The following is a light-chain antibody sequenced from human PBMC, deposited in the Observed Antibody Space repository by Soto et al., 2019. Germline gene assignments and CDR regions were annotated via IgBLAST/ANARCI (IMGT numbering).Light chain of an antibody. CDR3: CSYAGRSTLV. CDR2: ESS. J-gene: IGLJ3*02. Sequence: QSALTQPASVSGSPGQSITISCTGSSSDVGSYNLFSYHQLSPSTPNNLIIYESSKRPSGASNRSSCSKSGSTASRTISRLKAEDADDYYGCSYAGRSTLVFGGGTKLTVL. CDR1: SSDVGSYNL. V-gene: IGLV2-23*01.